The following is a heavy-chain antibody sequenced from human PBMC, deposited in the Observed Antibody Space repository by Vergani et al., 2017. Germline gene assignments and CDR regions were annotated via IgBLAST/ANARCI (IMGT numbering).Heavy chain of an antibody. D-gene: IGHD1-14*01. CDR1: GFTFNQYG. CDR2: TWYDGNNK. Sequence: QVQLVESGGGVVQPGRSLRLSCAASGFTFNQYGMHWVRQAPGKGLAWVAVTWYDGNNKQYADSVKGGFTISRDNSKSTMYLQMNSLRDEDTGVYYCARDLRLLYNRFDPWGQGTLVTVSS. J-gene: IGHJ5*02. CDR3: ARDLRLLYNRFDP. V-gene: IGHV3-33*01.